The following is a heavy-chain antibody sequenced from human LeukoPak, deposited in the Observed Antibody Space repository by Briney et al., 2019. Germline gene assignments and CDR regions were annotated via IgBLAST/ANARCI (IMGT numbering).Heavy chain of an antibody. CDR1: GYTFTSYG. D-gene: IGHD2-8*01. CDR2: ISAYNGNT. CDR3: ARLRGYCTNGVCYPPPLYYYYYGMDV. Sequence: ASVKVSCKASGYTFTSYGISWVRQAPGQGLEWMGWISAYNGNTNYAQKLQGRVTMTTDTSTSTAYMELRSLRSDDTAVYYCARLRGYCTNGVCYPPPLYYYYYGMDVWGQGTTVTVSS. J-gene: IGHJ6*02. V-gene: IGHV1-18*01.